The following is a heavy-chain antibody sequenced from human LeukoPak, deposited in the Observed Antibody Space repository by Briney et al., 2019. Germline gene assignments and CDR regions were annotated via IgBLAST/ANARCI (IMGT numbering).Heavy chain of an antibody. CDR2: IKQDGSEK. CDR3: ARARGDYYYYYMDV. Sequence: GGSLRLSCAASGFTFSSYWMSWVRQAPGKGLEWVANIKQDGSEKYYVDSVKGRFTISRDNAKSSLYLQMNSLRAEDTAVYYCARARGDYYYYYMDVWGKGTTVTVSS. V-gene: IGHV3-7*01. CDR1: GFTFSSYW. J-gene: IGHJ6*03.